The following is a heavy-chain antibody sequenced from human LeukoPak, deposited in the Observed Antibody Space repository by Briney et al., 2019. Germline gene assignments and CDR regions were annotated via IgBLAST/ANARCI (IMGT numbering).Heavy chain of an antibody. CDR3: ARWSGTTGIYWYFDL. CDR1: GGSISSYY. D-gene: IGHD1-1*01. CDR2: IYYSGST. V-gene: IGHV4-59*01. Sequence: SETLSLTCTVSGGSISSYYWSWIRQPPGKGLEWIGYIYYSGSTNYNPSLKSRVTISVDTSKNQFSLKLSSVTAADTAVYYCARWSGTTGIYWYFDLWGRAPWSLSPQ. J-gene: IGHJ2*01.